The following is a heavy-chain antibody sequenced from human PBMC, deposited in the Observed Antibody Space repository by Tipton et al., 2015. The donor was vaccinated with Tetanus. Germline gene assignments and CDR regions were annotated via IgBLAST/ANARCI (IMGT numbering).Heavy chain of an antibody. Sequence: TLSLTCSVSGFSVSSSAYYWGWIRQPPGKGLEWIGSAYYSGTTKYNPALKSRVTISVDTSKNQFSLRLSSVTAADTAVYYCARRREWVATGTYGMDVWGQGTTVTVSS. J-gene: IGHJ6*02. D-gene: IGHD5-12*01. CDR2: AYYSGTT. CDR1: GFSVSSSAYY. V-gene: IGHV4-39*01. CDR3: ARRREWVATGTYGMDV.